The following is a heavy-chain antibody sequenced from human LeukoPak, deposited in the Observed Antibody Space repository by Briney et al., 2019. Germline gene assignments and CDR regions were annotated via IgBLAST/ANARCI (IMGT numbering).Heavy chain of an antibody. J-gene: IGHJ4*02. CDR1: GGSISSSSYY. CDR2: IYYSGST. Sequence: PSETLSLTCTVSGGSISSSSYYWGWIRQPPGKGLEWIGSIYYSGSTYYNPSLKSRVTISVDTSKNQFSLKLSSVTAAGTAVYYCASFYGSGSPPRFDYWGQGTLVTVSS. CDR3: ASFYGSGSPPRFDY. V-gene: IGHV4-39*01. D-gene: IGHD3-10*01.